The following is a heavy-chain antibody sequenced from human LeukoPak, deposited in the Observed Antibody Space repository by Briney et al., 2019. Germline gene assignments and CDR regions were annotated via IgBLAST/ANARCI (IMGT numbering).Heavy chain of an antibody. CDR2: IYYSGST. V-gene: IGHV4-39*07. D-gene: IGHD6-13*01. CDR1: GGSISSSSYY. CDR3: ARKRQYSSSWYRYYDYYYMDV. J-gene: IGHJ6*03. Sequence: SETLSLTCTVSGGSISSSSYYWGWIRQPPGKGLEWIGSIYYSGSTYYNPSLKSRVTISVDTSKNQFSLKLSSVAAADTAVYYCARKRQYSSSWYRYYDYYYMDVWGKGTTVTVSS.